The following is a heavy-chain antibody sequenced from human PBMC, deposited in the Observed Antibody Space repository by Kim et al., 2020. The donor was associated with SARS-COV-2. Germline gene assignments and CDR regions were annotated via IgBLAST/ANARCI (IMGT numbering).Heavy chain of an antibody. J-gene: IGHJ3*02. CDR2: ISEGGDYT. V-gene: IGHV3-23*01. CDR1: GFTFSNNA. D-gene: IGHD1-20*01. CDR3: AKRYSSAMKFFDI. Sequence: GGSLRLSCATSGFTFSNNAMNWVRHAPGKGLEWVSSISEGGDYTSYADSVRGRFTISKDNSKNTLYLQMNSLRAEDTAIYYCAKRYSSAMKFFDIWGQGTMVTVSS.